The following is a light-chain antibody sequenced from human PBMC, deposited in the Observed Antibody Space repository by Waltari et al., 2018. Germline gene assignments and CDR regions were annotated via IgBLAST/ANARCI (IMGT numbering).Light chain of an antibody. CDR2: KAS. J-gene: IGKJ3*01. Sequence: DIQMTQSPSTVSASVGDRVTITCRASQSISRWLAWYQQKPGKAPKLLIHKASSLQSGVPSRFSCSGSWTEFTLNITSLQPDDFATYYCQHYNSFSALFTFGPGTQVDIK. CDR3: QHYNSFSALFT. CDR1: QSISRW. V-gene: IGKV1-5*03.